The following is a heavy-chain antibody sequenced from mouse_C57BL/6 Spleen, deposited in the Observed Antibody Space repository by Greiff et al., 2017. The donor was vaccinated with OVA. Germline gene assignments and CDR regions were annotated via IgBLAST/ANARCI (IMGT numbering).Heavy chain of an antibody. D-gene: IGHD2-4*01. Sequence: VKLQESGAELARPGASVKMSCKASGYTFTSYTMHWVKQRPGQGLEWIGYINPSSGYTKYNQKFKDKATLTADKSSSTAYMQLSSLTSEDSAVYYCARYDYDGYFDVWGTGTTVTVSS. CDR3: ARYDYDGYFDV. V-gene: IGHV1-4*01. J-gene: IGHJ1*03. CDR1: GYTFTSYT. CDR2: INPSSGYT.